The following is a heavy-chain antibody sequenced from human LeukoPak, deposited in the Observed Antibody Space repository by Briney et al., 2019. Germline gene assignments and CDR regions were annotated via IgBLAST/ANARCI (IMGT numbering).Heavy chain of an antibody. CDR3: ARYSKVRYYYYSMDV. CDR2: INPSGGST. V-gene: IGHV1-46*01. D-gene: IGHD6-13*01. Sequence: GASVKVSCKASGYTFTSYYMHWVRQAPGQGLEWMGIINPSGGSTSYAQKFQGRVTMTRDTSTSTVYMELSSLRSEDTAVYYCARYSKVRYYYYSMDVWGQGTTVTVSS. J-gene: IGHJ6*02. CDR1: GYTFTSYY.